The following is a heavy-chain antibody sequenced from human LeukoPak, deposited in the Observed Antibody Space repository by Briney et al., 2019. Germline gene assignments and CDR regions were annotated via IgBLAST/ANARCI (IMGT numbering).Heavy chain of an antibody. V-gene: IGHV3-53*01. CDR2: IYSDNT. CDR1: GFTVSSNS. Sequence: GGTLRLSCTVSGFTVSSNSMSWIRQAPGKGLEWVSFIYSDNTHYSDSVKGRFTISRDNSKNTLYLQMNSLRAEDTAVYYCAKVSITMIVVPDYWGQGTLVTVSS. CDR3: AKVSITMIVVPDY. D-gene: IGHD3-22*01. J-gene: IGHJ4*02.